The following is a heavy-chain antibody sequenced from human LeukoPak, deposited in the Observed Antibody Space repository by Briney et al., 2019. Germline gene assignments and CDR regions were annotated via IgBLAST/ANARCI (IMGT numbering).Heavy chain of an antibody. Sequence: GGSLRLSCAASGFTFSSYAMSWVRQAPGKGLEWVSSIGSGSSYLFYADSVKGRFTISRDNAKNALYLQMNSLRVEDTAVYYCAIDLYASGSRTTDLDYWGQGTLVTVSS. CDR2: IGSGSSYL. V-gene: IGHV3-21*01. CDR3: AIDLYASGSRTTDLDY. CDR1: GFTFSSYA. J-gene: IGHJ4*02. D-gene: IGHD3-10*01.